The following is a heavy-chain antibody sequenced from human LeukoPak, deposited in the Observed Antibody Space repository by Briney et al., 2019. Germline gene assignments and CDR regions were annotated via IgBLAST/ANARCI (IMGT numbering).Heavy chain of an antibody. CDR1: GFIFSNYA. D-gene: IGHD3-22*01. Sequence: GGSLRLSCAASGFIFSNYAMSWVCQAPGKGLEWVSTISGSGGSANYADSVKGRFTVSRDNSKNTLYMQMNSLRVEDTAVYYCPRKYDSSGYYDHWGQGTLVTVSS. CDR2: ISGSGGSA. V-gene: IGHV3-23*01. CDR3: PRKYDSSGYYDH. J-gene: IGHJ4*02.